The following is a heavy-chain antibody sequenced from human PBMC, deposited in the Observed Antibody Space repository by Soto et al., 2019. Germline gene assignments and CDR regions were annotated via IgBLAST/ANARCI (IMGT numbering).Heavy chain of an antibody. CDR3: MRKWGDY. V-gene: IGHV3-7*01. D-gene: IGHD1-26*01. Sequence: EVQLVESGGGLVQPGGSLRLSCTASGFTFSADWMTWVRQAPGKGLEWVANIKEDGSEKYYVDSVKGRFTISRDNSKNSLYLQMNSLRAEDTAVYYCMRKWGDYWGQGTRVTVSS. CDR1: GFTFSADW. CDR2: IKEDGSEK. J-gene: IGHJ4*02.